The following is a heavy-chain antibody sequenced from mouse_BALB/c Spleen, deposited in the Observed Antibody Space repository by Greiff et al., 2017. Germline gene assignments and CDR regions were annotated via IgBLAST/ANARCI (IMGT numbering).Heavy chain of an antibody. CDR2: IWSDGST. V-gene: IGHV2-6-2*01. CDR1: GFSLTSYG. J-gene: IGHJ4*01. CDR3: ARHQGNYYAMDY. Sequence: QVQLQQSGPDLVAPSQSLSITCTVSGFSLTSYGVHWVRQPPGKGLEWLVVIWSDGSTTYNSALKSRLSISKDNSKSQVFLKMNSLQTDDTAMYYCARHQGNYYAMDYWGQGTSVTVSS. D-gene: IGHD2-14*01.